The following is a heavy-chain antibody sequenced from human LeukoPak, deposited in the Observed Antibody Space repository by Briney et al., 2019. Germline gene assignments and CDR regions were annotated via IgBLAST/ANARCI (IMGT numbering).Heavy chain of an antibody. Sequence: ASVKVSCKASGYTFTSYYIHWVRHAPGQGLEWMGVINPSGGRTTYAQKFQGRVTMTRDTSTSTVYMELSSLRSDDTAVYYCARVNSYGYYYYYGMDVWGQGTTVTVSS. V-gene: IGHV1-46*01. D-gene: IGHD5-18*01. CDR2: INPSGGRT. J-gene: IGHJ6*02. CDR1: GYTFTSYY. CDR3: ARVNSYGYYYYYGMDV.